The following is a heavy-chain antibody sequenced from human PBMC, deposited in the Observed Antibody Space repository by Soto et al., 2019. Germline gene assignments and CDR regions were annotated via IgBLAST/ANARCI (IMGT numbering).Heavy chain of an antibody. D-gene: IGHD2-2*01. CDR3: AREDSIIIPAVSDF. CDR1: GFNFNKYG. Sequence: PGGSLRLSCEVSGFNFNKYGINWVRQAPGKGLEWVSSVSKSDYTYYSDSVKGRFTISRDNAKNSVSLQMNTLRAEDTAVYYCAREDSIIIPAVSDFWGQGTLVTVSS. CDR2: VSKSDYT. V-gene: IGHV3-21*01. J-gene: IGHJ4*02.